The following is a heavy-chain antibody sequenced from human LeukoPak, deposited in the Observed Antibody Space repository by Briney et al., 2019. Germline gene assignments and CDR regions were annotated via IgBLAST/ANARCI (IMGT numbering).Heavy chain of an antibody. D-gene: IGHD6-19*01. J-gene: IGHJ6*04. CDR2: IYHSGST. Sequence: PSETLSLTCAVSGGSISSSNWWSWVRQPPGKGLEGIGEIYHSGSTNYNPSLKSRVTISVDKSKNQFSLKLSSVTAADTAVYYCASLAKYSSGWYYYYYGMDVWGKGTTVTVSS. V-gene: IGHV4-4*02. CDR1: GGSISSSNW. CDR3: ASLAKYSSGWYYYYYGMDV.